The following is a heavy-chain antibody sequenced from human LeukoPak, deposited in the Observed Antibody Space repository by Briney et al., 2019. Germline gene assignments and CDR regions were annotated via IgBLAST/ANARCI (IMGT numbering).Heavy chain of an antibody. D-gene: IGHD2-21*02. V-gene: IGHV4-34*01. J-gene: IGHJ5*02. CDR2: INHSAST. Sequence: PSETLSLTCAVYGGSFSGYYWSWIRQPPGKGLEWIGEINHSASTNYNPSLKSRVTISVDTSKNQFSLKLSSVTAADTAVYYCARQTGAGGFVVVTAIPNWFDPWGQGTLVTVSS. CDR1: GGSFSGYY. CDR3: ARQTGAGGFVVVTAIPNWFDP.